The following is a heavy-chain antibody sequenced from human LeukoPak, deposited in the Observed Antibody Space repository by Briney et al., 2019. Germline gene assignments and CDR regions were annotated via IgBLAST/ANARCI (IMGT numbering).Heavy chain of an antibody. Sequence: ASVKVSCKASGYTFTGYYMHWVRQAPGQGLEWMGWINPNSGGTNYAQKFQGRVTMTRDMSISTADMELSRLRLDDTAVYYCARSDSEGTTNGYYWGQGTLVTVSS. CDR1: GYTFTGYY. V-gene: IGHV1-2*02. J-gene: IGHJ4*02. D-gene: IGHD1-7*01. CDR2: INPNSGGT. CDR3: ARSDSEGTTNGYY.